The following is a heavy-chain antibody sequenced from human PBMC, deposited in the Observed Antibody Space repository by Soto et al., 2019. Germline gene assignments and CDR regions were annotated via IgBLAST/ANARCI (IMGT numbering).Heavy chain of an antibody. D-gene: IGHD2-15*01. CDR3: ARGVVVVAASQLGWFDP. J-gene: IGHJ5*02. CDR1: GGTFSSYA. Sequence: QVQLVQSGAEVKKSGSSVKVSCKASGGTFSSYAISWVRQAPGQGLEWMGGIVPLFGTAKYAQKFQGRLTITADESTSTVYMELSSLRFEDTAVYYCARGVVVVAASQLGWFDPWGQGTLVTVSS. V-gene: IGHV1-69*01. CDR2: IVPLFGTA.